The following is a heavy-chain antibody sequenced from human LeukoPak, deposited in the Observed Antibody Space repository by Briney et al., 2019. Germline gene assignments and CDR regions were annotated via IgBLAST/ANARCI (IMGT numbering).Heavy chain of an antibody. V-gene: IGHV4-34*01. J-gene: IGHJ6*03. D-gene: IGHD3-22*01. CDR1: GGSFSGYY. CDR2: INHSGST. Sequence: PSENLSLTCAVYGGSFSGYYWSWIRQPPGKGLEWIGEINHSGSTNYNPSLKSRVTISVDTSKNQFSLKLSSVTAADTAVYYCARGRYYYDSSGSGYYYYMDVWGKGTTVTVSS. CDR3: ARGRYYYDSSGSGYYYYMDV.